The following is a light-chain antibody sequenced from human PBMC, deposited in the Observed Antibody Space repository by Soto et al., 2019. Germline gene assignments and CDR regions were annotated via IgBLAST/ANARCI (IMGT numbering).Light chain of an antibody. CDR3: QQRSNWPPPFT. CDR1: QSVSNY. CDR2: DAS. V-gene: IGKV3-11*01. Sequence: EIVLKQSPATLSLSPGERATLSCRASQSVSNYLAWYQQKPGQAPRLLIYDASNRATGIPARFSGSGSGTDFTLTISSLEPEDFAVYYCQQRSNWPPPFTFGPGTKVDI. J-gene: IGKJ3*01.